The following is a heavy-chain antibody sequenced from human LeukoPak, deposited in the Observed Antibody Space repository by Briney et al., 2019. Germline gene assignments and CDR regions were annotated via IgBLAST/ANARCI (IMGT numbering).Heavy chain of an antibody. V-gene: IGHV3-21*01. CDR1: GFTFSSYS. Sequence: GGSLRLSCAASGFTFSSYSVNWVRQAPGKGLEWVSFISSSSSYIYYADSVKGRFTIPRDNAKNSLYLQMNSLRAEDTAVYYCARGEYGSGSYHIDYWGQGTLVTVSS. CDR3: ARGEYGSGSYHIDY. CDR2: ISSSSSYI. J-gene: IGHJ4*02. D-gene: IGHD3-10*01.